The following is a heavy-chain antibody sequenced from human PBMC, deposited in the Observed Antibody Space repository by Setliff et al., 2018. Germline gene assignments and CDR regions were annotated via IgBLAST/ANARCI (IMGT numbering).Heavy chain of an antibody. V-gene: IGHV4-39*07. D-gene: IGHD3-10*01. CDR2: IYSSGNT. J-gene: IGHJ1*01. CDR1: GDSIRSSRYY. CDR3: ARVDFTMIQGVIGH. Sequence: KPSETLSLTCTVSGDSIRSSRYYWGWIRQPPGKGLEWIGSIYSSGNTYYNPSLRSRVTISVDTSKNQFSLKLTSVTAADTAVYYCARVDFTMIQGVIGHWGQGTLVTVSS.